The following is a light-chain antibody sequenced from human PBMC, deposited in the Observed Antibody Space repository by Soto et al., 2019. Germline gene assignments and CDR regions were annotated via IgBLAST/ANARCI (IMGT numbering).Light chain of an antibody. Sequence: DIQLTQSPSSLSASVGDRVTITCRASQDISNYLAWYQQKQGEAPKLLIYGASTLYSGVPSRFSGSGSGTDFSLTISSLQPEDFATYYCQQLSNYSTFGQGTRLEIQ. CDR1: QDISNY. CDR2: GAS. CDR3: QQLSNYST. V-gene: IGKV1-9*01. J-gene: IGKJ5*01.